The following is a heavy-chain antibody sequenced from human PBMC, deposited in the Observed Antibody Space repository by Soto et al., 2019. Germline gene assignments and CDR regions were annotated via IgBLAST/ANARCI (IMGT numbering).Heavy chain of an antibody. Sequence: GGSLRLSCAASGFTVSSNYMSWVRQAPGKGLEWVSVIYSGGSTYYADSVKGRFTISRDNSKNTLYLQMNSLRAEDTAVYYCARAPYTVTTSSYYYYYGMDVWGQGTTVTAP. D-gene: IGHD4-4*01. V-gene: IGHV3-66*01. CDR2: IYSGGST. CDR1: GFTVSSNY. CDR3: ARAPYTVTTSSYYYYYGMDV. J-gene: IGHJ6*02.